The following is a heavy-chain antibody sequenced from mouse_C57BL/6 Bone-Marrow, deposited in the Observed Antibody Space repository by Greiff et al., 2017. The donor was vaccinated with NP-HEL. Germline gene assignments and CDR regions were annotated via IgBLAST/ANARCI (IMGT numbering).Heavy chain of an antibody. D-gene: IGHD2-2*01. CDR1: GYTFTDYY. Sequence: EVQLQQSGPELVKPGASVKISCKASGYTFTDYYMNWVKQSHGKSLEWIGDINPNNGGTSYNQKFKGKATLTVDKSSSTAYMEPRSLTSEDSAVYYCAIWLRRAGDYWGQGTSVTVSS. CDR3: AIWLRRAGDY. CDR2: INPNNGGT. J-gene: IGHJ4*01. V-gene: IGHV1-26*01.